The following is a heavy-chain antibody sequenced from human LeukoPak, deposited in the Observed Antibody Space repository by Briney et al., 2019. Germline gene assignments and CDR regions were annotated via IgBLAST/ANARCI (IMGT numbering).Heavy chain of an antibody. Sequence: PETLSLTCTLSVGSISSSSYYWGWIRQHPGKWLEWLGRIYFSGSTYYSPSLKSRVTISVDTSKNQFSLKLSSVTAADTAVYYCARRPYYDFWSGYFPRAFDIWGQGTMVTVSS. D-gene: IGHD3-3*01. V-gene: IGHV4-39*01. CDR3: ARRPYYDFWSGYFPRAFDI. J-gene: IGHJ3*02. CDR2: IYFSGST. CDR1: VGSISSSSYY.